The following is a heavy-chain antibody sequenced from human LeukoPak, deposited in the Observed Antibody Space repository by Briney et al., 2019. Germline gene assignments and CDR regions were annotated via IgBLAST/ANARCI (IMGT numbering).Heavy chain of an antibody. Sequence: SVKVSCKASGGTFSSYAISWVRQAPGQGLEWMGGIIPIFGTANYAQKFQGRVTVTADESTSTAYMELSSLRSEDTAVYYCARDGAYYDSSGYYSFDYWGQGTLVTVSS. V-gene: IGHV1-69*13. CDR1: GGTFSSYA. CDR2: IIPIFGTA. J-gene: IGHJ4*02. CDR3: ARDGAYYDSSGYYSFDY. D-gene: IGHD3-22*01.